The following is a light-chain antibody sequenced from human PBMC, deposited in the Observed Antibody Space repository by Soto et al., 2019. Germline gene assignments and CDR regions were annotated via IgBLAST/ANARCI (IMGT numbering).Light chain of an antibody. Sequence: EIVMTQSPATLSVSPGERATLSCGASQSVSSNLAWYQQKPGQAPRLLIYGASTRATGIPARFSGSGSGTEFTLTISSLQSEDFAVYYCHQYGSSSWTFGQGTKVEIK. CDR1: QSVSSN. J-gene: IGKJ1*01. CDR2: GAS. CDR3: HQYGSSSWT. V-gene: IGKV3-15*01.